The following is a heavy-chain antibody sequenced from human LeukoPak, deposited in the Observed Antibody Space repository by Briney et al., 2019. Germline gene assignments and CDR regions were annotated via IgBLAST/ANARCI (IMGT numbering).Heavy chain of an antibody. CDR1: GGTFSSYA. V-gene: IGHV1-69*04. CDR3: ARLSSYDSSGWYYFDY. J-gene: IGHJ4*02. D-gene: IGHD6-19*01. Sequence: GSSVKVSCKASGGTFSSYAISWVRQAPGQGLEWMGRIIPILGIANYAQKFQGRVTITADKSTNTAYMELSSLRSEDTAVYYCARLSSYDSSGWYYFDYWGQGTLVTVSS. CDR2: IIPILGIA.